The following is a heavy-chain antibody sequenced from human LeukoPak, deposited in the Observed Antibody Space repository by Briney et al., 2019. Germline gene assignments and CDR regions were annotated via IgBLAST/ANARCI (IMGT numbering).Heavy chain of an antibody. J-gene: IGHJ5*02. V-gene: IGHV3-9*01. Sequence: GRSLRLSCAASGFTFDDYAMHWVRQAPGKGLEGVSGISWNSGSIGYADSVKGRFTTSRDNAKNSLYLQMNSLRAEDTALYYCAKDQSSMVRNWFDPWGQGTLVTVSS. CDR2: ISWNSGSI. CDR1: GFTFDDYA. D-gene: IGHD3-10*01. CDR3: AKDQSSMVRNWFDP.